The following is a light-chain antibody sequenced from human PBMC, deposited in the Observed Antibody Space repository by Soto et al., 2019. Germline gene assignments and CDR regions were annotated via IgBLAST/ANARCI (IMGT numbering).Light chain of an antibody. J-gene: IGKJ1*01. V-gene: IGKV3-15*01. CDR2: GAS. Sequence: EIVMTQSPATLSVSPGERATLSCMASQSVSINLAWYQQKPGQAPRLLIYGASSRATGIPARFSGSGSGTEFTLTISSLQSEDSAVYFCQQYNNWPRTFGQGTKVEIK. CDR3: QQYNNWPRT. CDR1: QSVSIN.